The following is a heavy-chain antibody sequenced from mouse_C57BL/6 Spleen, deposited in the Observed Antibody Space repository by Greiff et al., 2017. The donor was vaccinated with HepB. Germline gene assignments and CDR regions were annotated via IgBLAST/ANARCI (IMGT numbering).Heavy chain of an antibody. Sequence: VQLKESGPELVKPGASVKISCKASGYPFTGYYMHWVKQSHGNILDWIGYIYPYNGVSSYNQKFKGKATLTVDKSSSTAYMELRSLTSEDSAVYYCARDYYGKSFDYWGQGTTLTVSS. CDR3: ARDYYGKSFDY. J-gene: IGHJ2*01. D-gene: IGHD1-1*01. CDR2: IYPYNGVS. V-gene: IGHV1-31*01. CDR1: GYPFTGYY.